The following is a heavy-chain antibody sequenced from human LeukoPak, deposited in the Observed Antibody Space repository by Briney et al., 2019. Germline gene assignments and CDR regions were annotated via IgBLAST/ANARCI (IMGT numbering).Heavy chain of an antibody. V-gene: IGHV3-48*01. CDR1: AFTFSSYS. J-gene: IGHJ5*02. CDR2: ISSASNTI. D-gene: IGHD3-10*01. Sequence: GGSLRLSCAASAFTFSSYSMNWVRQAPGKGLEWVSYISSASNTIYYADSVKGRFTISRDNAKNSLYLQMNSLRAEDTAMYYCARDGWFGDYNWFDPWGQGTLVTVSS. CDR3: ARDGWFGDYNWFDP.